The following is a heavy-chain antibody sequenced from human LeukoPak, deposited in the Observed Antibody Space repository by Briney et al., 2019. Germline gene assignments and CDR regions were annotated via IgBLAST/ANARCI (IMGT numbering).Heavy chain of an antibody. CDR1: GFTFSSYG. J-gene: IGHJ6*03. CDR2: ISYDGSNK. CDR3: AKEGIFGVVIRILYYYYYMDV. V-gene: IGHV3-30*18. D-gene: IGHD3-3*01. Sequence: PGGSLRLSCAASGFTFSSYGMHWVRQAPGKGLEWVAVISYDGSNKYYADSVKGRFTISRGNSKNTLYLQMNSLRAEDTAVYYCAKEGIFGVVIRILYYYYYMDVWGKGTTVTVSS.